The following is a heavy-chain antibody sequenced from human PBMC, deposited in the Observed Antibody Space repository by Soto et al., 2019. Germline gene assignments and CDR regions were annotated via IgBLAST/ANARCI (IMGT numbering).Heavy chain of an antibody. Sequence: GASVKVSCKASGYTFTGYYMHWVRQAPGQGLEWMGWINPNSGGTNYAQKFQGRVTMTRDTSISTAYMELSRLRSDDTAVYYCARSARDDYGRLNPKDDAFDIWGQGTMVTVSS. V-gene: IGHV1-2*02. CDR1: GYTFTGYY. J-gene: IGHJ3*02. CDR2: INPNSGGT. D-gene: IGHD4-17*01. CDR3: ARSARDDYGRLNPKDDAFDI.